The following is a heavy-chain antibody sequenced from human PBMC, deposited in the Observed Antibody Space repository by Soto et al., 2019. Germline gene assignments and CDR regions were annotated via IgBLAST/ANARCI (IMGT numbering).Heavy chain of an antibody. CDR3: AREGGGIAAAGLTDYYYYGMDV. CDR1: GFTFSSYA. D-gene: IGHD6-13*01. V-gene: IGHV3-30-3*01. CDR2: ISYDGSNK. J-gene: IGHJ6*02. Sequence: GGSLRLSCAASGFTFSSYAMHWVRQAPGKGLEWVAVISYDGSNKYYADSVKGRFTISRDNSKNTLYLQMNSLRAEGTAVYYCAREGGGIAAAGLTDYYYYGMDVWGQGTTVTVSS.